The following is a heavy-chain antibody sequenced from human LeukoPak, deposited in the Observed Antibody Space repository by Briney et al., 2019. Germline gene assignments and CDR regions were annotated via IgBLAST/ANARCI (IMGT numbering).Heavy chain of an antibody. Sequence: PSETLSLTCTVSGYSISSGYYWGWIRQPPGKGLEWIGSIYHSGSTYYNPSLKSRVTISVDTSKNQFSLKLSSVTAADTAVYYCARGGSQEYSYGSFDYWGQGTLVTVSS. CDR3: ARGGSQEYSYGSFDY. D-gene: IGHD5-18*01. V-gene: IGHV4-38-2*02. CDR2: IYHSGST. J-gene: IGHJ4*02. CDR1: GYSISSGYY.